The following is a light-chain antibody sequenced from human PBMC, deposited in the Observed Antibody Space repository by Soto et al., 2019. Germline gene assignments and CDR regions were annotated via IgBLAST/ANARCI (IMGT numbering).Light chain of an antibody. Sequence: DIRMTQSPSSLSASVVDRFTITFLASQSISSWLAWYQQKPGKAPKLLIYDASSLQSGAPSRFSGSGSGTDFTLTISSLQSEDFAVYYCQQSNNWPRTFGQGTKVDIK. CDR2: DAS. J-gene: IGKJ1*01. V-gene: IGKV1-5*01. CDR1: QSISSW. CDR3: QQSNNWPRT.